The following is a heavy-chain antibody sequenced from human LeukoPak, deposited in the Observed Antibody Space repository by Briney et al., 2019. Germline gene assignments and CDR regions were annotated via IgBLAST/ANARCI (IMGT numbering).Heavy chain of an antibody. CDR2: ISGGSSGST. Sequence: GGSLRLSCAASGFTFSNYAMSWVRQAPGKGLEWVSTISGGSSGSTYYADSVKGRFTISRDSSKNTLFLQMNSLRAEDTAVYYCAKAASRFWDCTGGSCSGYFFDYWGQGTLVTVSS. V-gene: IGHV3-23*01. J-gene: IGHJ4*02. CDR1: GFTFSNYA. D-gene: IGHD2-15*01. CDR3: AKAASRFWDCTGGSCSGYFFDY.